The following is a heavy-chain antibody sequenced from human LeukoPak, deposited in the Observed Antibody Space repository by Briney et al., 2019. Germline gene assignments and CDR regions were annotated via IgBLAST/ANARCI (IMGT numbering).Heavy chain of an antibody. CDR1: GGSISSGDYY. J-gene: IGHJ6*02. CDR3: AREGRQPYYYYGMDV. D-gene: IGHD2-2*01. Sequence: SQTLSLTYTVSGGSISSGDYYWSWIRQPPGKGLEWIGYIYYSGSTYYNPSLKSRVTISVDTSKNQFSLKLSSVTAADTAVYYCAREGRQPYYYYGMDVWGQGTTVTVSS. V-gene: IGHV4-30-4*01. CDR2: IYYSGST.